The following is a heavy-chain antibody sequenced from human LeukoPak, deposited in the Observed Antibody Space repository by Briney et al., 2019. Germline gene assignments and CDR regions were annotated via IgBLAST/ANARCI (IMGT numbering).Heavy chain of an antibody. CDR3: ARDPYYYGSGSPLNDWYFDL. Sequence: GASVKVSCKASGGTFSSYAIGWVRQAPGQGLEWMGRIIPIFGIANYAQKFQGRVTITADKSTSTAYMELSSLRSEDTAVYYCARDPYYYGSGSPLNDWYFDLWGRGTLVTVSS. D-gene: IGHD3-10*01. CDR2: IIPIFGIA. J-gene: IGHJ2*01. CDR1: GGTFSSYA. V-gene: IGHV1-69*04.